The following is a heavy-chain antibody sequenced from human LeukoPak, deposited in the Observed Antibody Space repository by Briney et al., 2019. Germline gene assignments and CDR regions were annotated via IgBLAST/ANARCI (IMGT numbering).Heavy chain of an antibody. CDR3: AKDPSYYYDSSGYYYVDY. D-gene: IGHD3-22*01. Sequence: PGGSLRLSCAASGFTFSSYAMSWVRQAPGKGLEWVSAISGSGGSTYYADSVKGRFTISRDNSKNTLYLQMNSLRAEDTAVYYCAKDPSYYYDSSGYYYVDYWGQGTLVTVSS. V-gene: IGHV3-23*01. J-gene: IGHJ4*02. CDR1: GFTFSSYA. CDR2: ISGSGGST.